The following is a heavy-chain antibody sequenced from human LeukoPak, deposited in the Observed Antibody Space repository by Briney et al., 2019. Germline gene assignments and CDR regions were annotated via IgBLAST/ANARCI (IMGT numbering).Heavy chain of an antibody. Sequence: GGSLRLSCAASGFTSSSYGMHWVRQAPGKGLEWVAVIWYDGSNKYYADSVKGRFTISRDSSKNTLYLQMNSLRAEDTAVYYCARGDSSGCYYPPSYYFDYWGQGTLVTVSS. J-gene: IGHJ4*02. CDR2: IWYDGSNK. V-gene: IGHV3-33*01. CDR3: ARGDSSGCYYPPSYYFDY. D-gene: IGHD3-22*01. CDR1: GFTSSSYG.